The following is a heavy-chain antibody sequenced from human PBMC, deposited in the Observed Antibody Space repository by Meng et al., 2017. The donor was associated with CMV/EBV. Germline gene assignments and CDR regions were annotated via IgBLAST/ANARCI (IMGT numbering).Heavy chain of an antibody. V-gene: IGHV1-18*01. CDR2: ISAYNGNT. J-gene: IGHJ5*02. CDR3: ARHYSNLKGGWFDP. CDR1: GYTFTSYG. D-gene: IGHD4-11*01. Sequence: ASVKVSCKTSGYTFTSYGISWVRQAPGQGLEWMGWISAYNGNTNYAQKLQGRVTMTTDTSTSTAYMELRSLRSDDTAVYYCARHYSNLKGGWFDPWGQGTLVTVSS.